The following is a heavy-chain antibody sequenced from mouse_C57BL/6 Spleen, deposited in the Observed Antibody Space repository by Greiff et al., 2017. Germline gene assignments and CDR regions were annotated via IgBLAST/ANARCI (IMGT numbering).Heavy chain of an antibody. J-gene: IGHJ2*01. CDR3: ARSGYYGSSLHYFDY. CDR2: INPNYGTT. V-gene: IGHV1-39*01. CDR1: GYSFTDYN. D-gene: IGHD1-1*01. Sequence: EVQRVESGPELVKPGASVKISCKASGYSFTDYNMNWVQQSNGKSLEWIGVINPNYGTTSYNQKFKGKATLTVDQSSSTAYMQLNSLTSEDSAVYYCARSGYYGSSLHYFDYWGQGTTLTVSS.